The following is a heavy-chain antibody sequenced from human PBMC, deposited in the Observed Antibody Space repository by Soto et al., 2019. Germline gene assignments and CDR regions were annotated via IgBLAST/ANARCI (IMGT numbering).Heavy chain of an antibody. CDR1: GFTFSSYW. CDR3: ARVKRSRNYYCYMDV. J-gene: IGHJ6*03. CDR2: IKQDGSEK. V-gene: IGHV3-7*03. Sequence: GGSLRLSCAASGFTFSSYWMSWVRQAPGKGLEWVANIKQDGSEKYYVDSVKGRFTISRDNAKNSLYLQMNSLRAEDTAVYYCARVKRSRNYYCYMDVWGKGTTVTVSS.